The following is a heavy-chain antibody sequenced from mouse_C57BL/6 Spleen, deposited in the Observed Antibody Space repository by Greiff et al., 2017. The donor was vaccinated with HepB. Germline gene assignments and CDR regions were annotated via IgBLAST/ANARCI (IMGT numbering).Heavy chain of an antibody. Sequence: EVQRVESGPELVKPGDSVKISCKASGYSFTGYFMNWVMQSHGKSLEWIGRINPYNGDTFYNQKFKGKATLTVDKSSSTAHMELRSLTSEDSAVYYCARDGYSDWYFDVWGTGTTVTVSS. D-gene: IGHD2-3*01. CDR1: GYSFTGYF. V-gene: IGHV1-20*01. J-gene: IGHJ1*03. CDR2: INPYNGDT. CDR3: ARDGYSDWYFDV.